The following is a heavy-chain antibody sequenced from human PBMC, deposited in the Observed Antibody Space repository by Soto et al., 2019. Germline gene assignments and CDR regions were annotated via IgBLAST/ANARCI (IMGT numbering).Heavy chain of an antibody. V-gene: IGHV4-31*03. CDR1: GGSFSSDSFI. Sequence: QVQLQESGPGLVKTSQTLSLTCPVSGGSFSSDSFIWSWVRQFPGKGLEWIGYINYSGTTYYNPSLRSRITMSVDTSKNQFSLKLSSVTAADTAVYYCARDHKWDGMDVWGQGTTVTVSS. CDR3: ARDHKWDGMDV. CDR2: INYSGTT. D-gene: IGHD1-26*01. J-gene: IGHJ6*02.